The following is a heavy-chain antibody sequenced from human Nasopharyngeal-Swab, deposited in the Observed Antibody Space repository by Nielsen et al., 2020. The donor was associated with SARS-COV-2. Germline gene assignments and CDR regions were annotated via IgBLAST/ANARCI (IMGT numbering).Heavy chain of an antibody. CDR2: ISSSSSYI. D-gene: IGHD2-21*02. J-gene: IGHJ4*02. V-gene: IGHV3-21*01. CDR1: GFTFSSYS. Sequence: GGSLRLSCAASGFTFSSYSMNWVRQAPGKGLEWVSPISSSSSYIYYADSVKGRFTISRDNAKNSLYLQMNSLRAEDTAVYYCARDYYAYCGGDCYSGPNYFDYWGQGTLVTVSS. CDR3: ARDYYAYCGGDCYSGPNYFDY.